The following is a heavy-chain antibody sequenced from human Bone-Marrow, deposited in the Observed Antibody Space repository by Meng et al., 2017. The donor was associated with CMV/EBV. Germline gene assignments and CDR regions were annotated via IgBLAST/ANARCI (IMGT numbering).Heavy chain of an antibody. CDR1: GGTFSSYA. J-gene: IGHJ6*02. V-gene: IGHV1-69*05. CDR2: IIPIFGTA. CDR3: ARAGSVPPYDFWSGYTGYYYGMDV. D-gene: IGHD3-3*01. Sequence: SVKVSCKASGGTFSSYAISWVRQAPGQGLEWMGGIIPIFGTANYAQKFQGRVTITTDESTSTAYMELSSLRSEDPAVYYCARAGSVPPYDFWSGYTGYYYGMDVWGQGTTVTVSS.